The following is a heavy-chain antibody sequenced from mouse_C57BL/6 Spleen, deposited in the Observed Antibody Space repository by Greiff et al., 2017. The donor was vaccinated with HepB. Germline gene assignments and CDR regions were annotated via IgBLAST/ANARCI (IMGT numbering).Heavy chain of an antibody. J-gene: IGHJ1*03. CDR1: GFNIKDYY. V-gene: IGHV14-2*01. D-gene: IGHD1-1*01. CDR3: ALYYYGSSPYWYFDV. CDR2: IDPEDGET. Sequence: EVQLQQSGAELVKPGASVKLSCTASGFNIKDYYMHWVKQRTEQGLEWIGRIDPEDGETTYAPKFQGKATITAATSSNTAYLHLSSLTSEDTAVYYCALYYYGSSPYWYFDVWGTGTTVTVSS.